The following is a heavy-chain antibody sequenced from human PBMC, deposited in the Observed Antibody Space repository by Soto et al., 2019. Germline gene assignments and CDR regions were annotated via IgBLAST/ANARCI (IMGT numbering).Heavy chain of an antibody. CDR2: ISPYNGDT. CDR1: GYSFTNYD. CDR3: ARYCSSTSCDHYFVY. J-gene: IGHJ4*02. Sequence: ASVKVSCKASGYSFTNYDISWVRQAPGQGLEWMGWISPYNGDTNYAQKLQGRVTMTTDTSTSTAYMELRSLRSDDTAVYYCARYCSSTSCDHYFVYWGPGTFVTASS. V-gene: IGHV1-18*01. D-gene: IGHD2-2*01.